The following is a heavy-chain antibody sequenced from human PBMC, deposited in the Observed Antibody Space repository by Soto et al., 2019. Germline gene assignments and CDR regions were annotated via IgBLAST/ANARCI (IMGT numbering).Heavy chain of an antibody. V-gene: IGHV1-3*01. CDR1: GYTFTSYA. CDR2: ISAGNGNT. Sequence: QVQLVQSGAEVKKPGASVKVSCKASGYTFTSYAMHWVRQAPGQRLEWMGWISAGNGNTKYSQKFQGRVTITRDTSRSTAYMELSSLRSEDTAVYYCARVPGYGDGYNWGQGTLVTVSS. J-gene: IGHJ4*02. D-gene: IGHD5-18*01. CDR3: ARVPGYGDGYN.